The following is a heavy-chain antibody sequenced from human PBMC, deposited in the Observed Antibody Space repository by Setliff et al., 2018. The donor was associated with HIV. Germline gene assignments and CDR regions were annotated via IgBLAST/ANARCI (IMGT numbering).Heavy chain of an antibody. D-gene: IGHD6-13*01. Sequence: SVKVSCKTAGGTLSNYIITWVRQAPGQGLEWMGMIIPMYNIPAYAQKFQGRVTFTADESTSTAYMELSSLSSEDTAVYYCARDQTGVAAAAFGGGSAWSAEGFDIWGQVTMVTVSS. CDR2: IIPMYNIP. CDR1: GGTLSNYI. CDR3: ARDQTGVAAAAFGGGSAWSAEGFDI. J-gene: IGHJ3*02. V-gene: IGHV1-69*13.